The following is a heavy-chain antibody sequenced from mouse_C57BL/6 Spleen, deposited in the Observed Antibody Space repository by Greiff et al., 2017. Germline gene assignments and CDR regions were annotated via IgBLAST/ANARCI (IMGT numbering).Heavy chain of an antibody. V-gene: IGHV1-69*01. CDR1: GYTFTSYW. Sequence: QVQLQQPGAELVMPGASVKLSCKASGYTFTSYWMHWVKQRPGQGLEWIGEFDPSGSYTNYNQKFKGKSTLTVDKSSSTAYMQLISLTSEDSAVYYCARSGSNRYYYAMDDWGQGTSVTVSS. J-gene: IGHJ4*01. CDR3: ARSGSNRYYYAMDD. D-gene: IGHD1-1*01. CDR2: FDPSGSYT.